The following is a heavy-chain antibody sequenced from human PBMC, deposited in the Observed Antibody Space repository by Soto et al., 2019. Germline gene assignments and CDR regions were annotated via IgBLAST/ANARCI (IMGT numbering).Heavy chain of an antibody. V-gene: IGHV1-46*01. J-gene: IGHJ6*02. CDR1: GYTFTSYY. CDR3: ARGDPRYSYGWTPGYYYGMDV. CDR2: INPSGGST. Sequence: GASVKVSCKASGYTFTSYYMHWVRQAPGQGLEWMGIINPSGGSTSYAQKFQGRVTMTRDTSTSTVYMELSSLRSEDTAVYYCARGDPRYSYGWTPGYYYGMDVWGQGTTVTVSS. D-gene: IGHD5-18*01.